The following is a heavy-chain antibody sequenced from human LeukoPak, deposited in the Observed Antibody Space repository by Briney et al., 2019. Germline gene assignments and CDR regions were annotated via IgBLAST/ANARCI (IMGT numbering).Heavy chain of an antibody. CDR3: ARRTRKYDILTGYYEDNWFDP. D-gene: IGHD3-9*01. J-gene: IGHJ5*02. Sequence: PSETLSLTCTVSGGSISSYYWSWIRQPPGKGLEWIGYIYYSGSTNYNPSLKSRVTISVDTSKNQFSLKLSSVTAADTAVYYCARRTRKYDILTGYYEDNWFDPWGQGTLVTVSS. V-gene: IGHV4-59*08. CDR2: IYYSGST. CDR1: GGSISSYY.